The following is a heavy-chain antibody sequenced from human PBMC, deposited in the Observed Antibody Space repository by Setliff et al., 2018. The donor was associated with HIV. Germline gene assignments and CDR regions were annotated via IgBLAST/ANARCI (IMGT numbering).Heavy chain of an antibody. Sequence: PSETLSLTCSDSGVSINRTDHYWGWIRQSPGKSLEWIGSVSQSGSTYYNPSLKSRITISVDRSKNLFSLELISVTAADQGVYYCARVPVPGANWFDPWGLGTLVTVSS. CDR2: VSQSGST. V-gene: IGHV4-39*01. J-gene: IGHJ5*02. CDR3: ARVPVPGANWFDP. CDR1: GVSINRTDHY.